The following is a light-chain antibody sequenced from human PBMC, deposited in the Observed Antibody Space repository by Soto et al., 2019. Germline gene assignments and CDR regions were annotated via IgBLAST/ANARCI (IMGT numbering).Light chain of an antibody. Sequence: EIVLTQSPATLSLSPGERATLSCRASQSVSSYLAWYQQKPGQAPRLLIYDASNSVTGIPARFSGSGSGTDFTLTISSLEPEDFAVYYWQHRSDRWTFGQGTKVEIK. J-gene: IGKJ1*01. CDR3: QHRSDRWT. V-gene: IGKV3-11*01. CDR1: QSVSSY. CDR2: DAS.